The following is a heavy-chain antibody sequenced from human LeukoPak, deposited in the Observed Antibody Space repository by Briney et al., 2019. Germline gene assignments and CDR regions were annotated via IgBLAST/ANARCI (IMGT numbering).Heavy chain of an antibody. D-gene: IGHD3/OR15-3a*01. CDR3: ARDSRGTSAFDI. J-gene: IGHJ3*02. V-gene: IGHV4-34*01. CDR2: INHSGST. Sequence: SETLSLTCAVYGESFSDYYWSWIRQPPGKGLEWIGEINHSGSTNYNPSLKSRVTISVDTSKNQFSLKLSSVTAADTAVYYCARDSRGTSAFDIWGQGTMVTVSS. CDR1: GESFSDYY.